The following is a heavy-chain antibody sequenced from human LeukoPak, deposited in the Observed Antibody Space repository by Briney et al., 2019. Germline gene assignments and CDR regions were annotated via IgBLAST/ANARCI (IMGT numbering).Heavy chain of an antibody. CDR2: ISSSSSYI. CDR1: GFTLSSYS. V-gene: IGHV3-21*01. CDR3: AREGQLVRWGDY. Sequence: GGSLRLSCAASGFTLSSYSMHWVRQAPGQGLEWVSSISSSSSYIYYADSVKGRFTISRDNAKNSLYLQMNSLRAEDTAVYYCAREGQLVRWGDYWGQGTLVTVSS. D-gene: IGHD6-13*01. J-gene: IGHJ4*02.